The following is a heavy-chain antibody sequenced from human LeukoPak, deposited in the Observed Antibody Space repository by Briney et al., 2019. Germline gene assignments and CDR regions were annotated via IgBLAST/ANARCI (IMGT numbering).Heavy chain of an antibody. J-gene: IGHJ6*03. CDR3: SSTGTIFGVNYYYYYMDV. V-gene: IGHV1-69*06. CDR1: GGTFSSYA. D-gene: IGHD3-3*01. Sequence: ASVKVSCKASGGTFSSYAISWVRQAPGQGLEWMGGIIPIFGTANYAQKFQGRVTITADKSTSTPYMELSSLRSEGTPVYSFSSTGTIFGVNYYYYYMDVWGKGTTVTVSS. CDR2: IIPIFGTA.